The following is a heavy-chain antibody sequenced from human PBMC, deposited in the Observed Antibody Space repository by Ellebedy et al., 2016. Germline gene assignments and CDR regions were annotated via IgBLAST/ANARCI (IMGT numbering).Heavy chain of an antibody. V-gene: IGHV3-30*04. J-gene: IGHJ4*02. CDR1: GFTFSSYP. D-gene: IGHD3-10*01. Sequence: GESLKISCAASGFTFSSYPMHWVRQSPGKGLEWVAVISSDGRNEFSADSVKGRFTIPRDNSNDTLYLQMHSLRSEDTAVYFCARGNYGSGSYRDYWGQGILVTVSS. CDR3: ARGNYGSGSYRDY. CDR2: ISSDGRNE.